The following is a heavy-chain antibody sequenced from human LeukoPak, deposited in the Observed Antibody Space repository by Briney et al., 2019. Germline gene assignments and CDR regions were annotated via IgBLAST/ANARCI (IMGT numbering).Heavy chain of an antibody. CDR2: ISNSGNTI. CDR1: GLTFSSYD. V-gene: IGHV3-48*03. D-gene: IGHD3-10*01. J-gene: IGHJ3*02. CDR3: SKDRYFGSGNRDAFDI. Sequence: GGSLRLSCVGSGLTFSSYDMNWVRQAPGKGLEWISYISNSGNTIYYADSVKGRFTISRDNSKNTLYLQINSLRAEDTAVYFCSKDRYFGSGNRDAFDIWGQGTMVTVSS.